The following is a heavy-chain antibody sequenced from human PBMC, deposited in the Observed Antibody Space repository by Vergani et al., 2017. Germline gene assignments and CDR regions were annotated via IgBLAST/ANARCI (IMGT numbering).Heavy chain of an antibody. CDR2: IIPIFGTA. V-gene: IGHV1-69*01. J-gene: IGHJ6*02. CDR3: ATGRRGGSYPYYYYYYGMDV. D-gene: IGHD1-26*01. CDR1: GGAFSSYA. Sequence: QVQLVQSGAEVKKPGSSVKVSCKASGGAFSSYAISWVRQAPGQGLEWMGGIIPIFGTANYAQKFQGRVTITADESTSTAYMELSSLRSEDTAVHYSATGRRGGSYPYYYYYYGMDVWGQGTTVTVSS.